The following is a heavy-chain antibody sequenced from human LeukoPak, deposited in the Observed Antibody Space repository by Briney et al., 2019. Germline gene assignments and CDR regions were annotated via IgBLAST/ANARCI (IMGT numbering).Heavy chain of an antibody. V-gene: IGHV3-30*02. D-gene: IGHD3-9*01. J-gene: IGHJ4*02. CDR3: ARDYDILTGRGYFDY. CDR1: GFTFSNYG. Sequence: GGSLRLSCAASGFTFSNYGIHWVRQAPGKGLEWVAFIRYDGSYKYYAGSVKGRFTISRDNSKNTLYLQMNSLRAEDTAVYYCARDYDILTGRGYFDYWGQGTLVTVSS. CDR2: IRYDGSYK.